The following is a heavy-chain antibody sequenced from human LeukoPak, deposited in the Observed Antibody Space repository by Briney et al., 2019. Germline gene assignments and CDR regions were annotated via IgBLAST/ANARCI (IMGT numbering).Heavy chain of an antibody. D-gene: IGHD1-26*01. J-gene: IGHJ4*02. V-gene: IGHV1-69*13. Sequence: GASVEVSCKASGGTFSSYAISWVRQAPGQGLGWMGGIIPIFGTGNYAKKFQGRVTITADESTSTAYMELSSLRSEDTAVYYCARALMGGNVDYWGRGTLVTVSS. CDR1: GGTFSSYA. CDR3: ARALMGGNVDY. CDR2: IIPIFGTG.